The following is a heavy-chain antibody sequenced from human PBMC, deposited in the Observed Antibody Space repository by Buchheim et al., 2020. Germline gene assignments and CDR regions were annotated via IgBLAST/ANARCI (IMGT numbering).Heavy chain of an antibody. CDR1: GGSISSSSYY. CDR2: IYYSGST. D-gene: IGHD3-10*01. V-gene: IGHV4-39*07. J-gene: IGHJ5*02. CDR3: ARDASLWFGELPFDP. Sequence: QLQLQESGPGLVKPSETLSLTCTVSGGSISSSSYYWGWIRQPPGKGLEWIGSIYYSGSTYYNPSLKSRVTISVDTSKNQFPLKLSSVTAADTAVYYCARDASLWFGELPFDPWGQGTL.